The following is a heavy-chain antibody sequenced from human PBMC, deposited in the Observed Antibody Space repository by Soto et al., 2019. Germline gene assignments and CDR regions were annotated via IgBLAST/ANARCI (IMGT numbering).Heavy chain of an antibody. Sequence: QITLKESGPTLVKPTQTLTLTCTFSGFSLSTSGVGVGWIRQPPGTALEWLALIYWDDDKRYSPSLKSRLTITKDTSKNQVVLTMTNMDPVDTATYYCAHKRGYYDFGSGYAPRGQGTLVTVSS. J-gene: IGHJ5*02. CDR3: AHKRGYYDFGSGYAP. CDR1: GFSLSTSGVG. V-gene: IGHV2-5*02. CDR2: IYWDDDK. D-gene: IGHD3-3*01.